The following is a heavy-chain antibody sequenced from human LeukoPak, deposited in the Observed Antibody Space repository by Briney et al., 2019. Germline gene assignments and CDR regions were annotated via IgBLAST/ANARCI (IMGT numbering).Heavy chain of an antibody. CDR1: GFTFSSYA. V-gene: IGHV3-23*01. Sequence: PGGSLRLSCAASGFTFSSYAMSWVRQAPGKGLEWVSAISGSGVSKYYADSVKGRFTISRDNAMNSLYLQMNSLRAEDTAVYYCARDPYHYDSSGYSNLLGAFDIWGQGTMVTVSS. D-gene: IGHD3-22*01. CDR2: ISGSGVSK. CDR3: ARDPYHYDSSGYSNLLGAFDI. J-gene: IGHJ3*02.